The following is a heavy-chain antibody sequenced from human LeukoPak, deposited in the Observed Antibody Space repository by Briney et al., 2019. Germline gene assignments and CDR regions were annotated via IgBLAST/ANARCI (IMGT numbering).Heavy chain of an antibody. V-gene: IGHV3-43*01. J-gene: IGHJ4*02. CDR2: ISWDGGST. CDR1: GFTFDDYT. D-gene: IGHD3-22*01. Sequence: GGSLRLSCAASGFTFDDYTMHWVRQAPGKGLEWVSLISWDGGSTYYADSVKGRFTISRDNSKNSLYLQMNSLRTEHTALYYCAKDAHYDSSGYPDYWGEGTLVTVSS. CDR3: AKDAHYDSSGYPDY.